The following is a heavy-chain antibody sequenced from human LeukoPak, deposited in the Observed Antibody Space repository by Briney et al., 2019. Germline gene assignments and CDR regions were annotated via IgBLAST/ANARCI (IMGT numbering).Heavy chain of an antibody. D-gene: IGHD4-17*01. CDR2: IYSGGTT. CDR1: GFTVSSNY. CDR3: ARGVGYGDHPFDH. V-gene: IGHV3-66*01. Sequence: PAGSLRLSCAASGFTVSSNYMSWVRQAPGKGLEWVSVIYSGGTTHYSDSVKGRLTISRDNSKNTVYLQMNSLRAEDTAVYYCARGVGYGDHPFDHWGQGTLVTVTS. J-gene: IGHJ4*02.